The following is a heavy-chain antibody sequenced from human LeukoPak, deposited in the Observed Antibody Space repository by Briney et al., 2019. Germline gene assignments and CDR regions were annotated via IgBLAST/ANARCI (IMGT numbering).Heavy chain of an antibody. CDR3: ARDWAMVRGVIDV. Sequence: GSLRLSCAASEFTFSNYWMSWVRQAPGKGLEWVANIKQDGSEKFYVDSVKGRFTISRDNAKNTLYLQMNSLRAEDTAVYYCARDWAMVRGVIDVWGQGTTVTVS. V-gene: IGHV3-7*01. D-gene: IGHD3-10*01. J-gene: IGHJ6*02. CDR2: IKQDGSEK. CDR1: EFTFSNYW.